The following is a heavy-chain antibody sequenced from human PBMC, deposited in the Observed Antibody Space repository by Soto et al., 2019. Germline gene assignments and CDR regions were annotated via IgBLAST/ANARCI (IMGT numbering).Heavy chain of an antibody. J-gene: IGHJ1*01. D-gene: IGHD2-15*01. CDR2: ISSSSSTI. CDR3: ARDVCSGGSCYPRSEYFQH. CDR1: GFTFSSYS. V-gene: IGHV3-48*01. Sequence: GGSLRLSCAASGFTFSSYSMNWVRQAPGKGLEWVSYISSSSSTIYYADSVKGRFTISRDNAKNSLYLQMNSLRAEDTAVYYCARDVCSGGSCYPRSEYFQHWAQGTLVTVSS.